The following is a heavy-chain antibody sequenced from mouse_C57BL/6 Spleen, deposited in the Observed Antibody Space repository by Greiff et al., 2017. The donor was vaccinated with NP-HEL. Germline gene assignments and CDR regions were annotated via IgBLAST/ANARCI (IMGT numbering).Heavy chain of an antibody. CDR2: IYPGSGNT. D-gene: IGHD1-1*01. Sequence: QVQLQQSGAELVRPGASVKLSCKASGYTFTDYYINWVKQRPGQGLEWIARIYPGSGNTYYNEKFKGKATLTAEKSSSTAYLQLSSLTSEDSAVYFCARAGYYGSSYIYAMDYWGQGTSVTVSS. V-gene: IGHV1-76*01. CDR1: GYTFTDYY. J-gene: IGHJ4*01. CDR3: ARAGYYGSSYIYAMDY.